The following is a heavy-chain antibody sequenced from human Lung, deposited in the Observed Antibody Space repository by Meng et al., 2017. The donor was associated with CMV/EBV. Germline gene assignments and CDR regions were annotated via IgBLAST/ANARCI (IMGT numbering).Heavy chain of an antibody. CDR2: INPNSGGT. D-gene: IGHD2-2*01. Sequence: ASVXVSXKASGYTFTGYYMHWVRQAPGQGLEWMGWINPNSGGTNYAQKFQGRVTMTRDTSISTAYMELSRLRSDDTAVYYCARDGSLGYCSSTSCYGAGWFDPWXQRTLVTVSS. J-gene: IGHJ5*02. CDR3: ARDGSLGYCSSTSCYGAGWFDP. V-gene: IGHV1-2*02. CDR1: GYTFTGYY.